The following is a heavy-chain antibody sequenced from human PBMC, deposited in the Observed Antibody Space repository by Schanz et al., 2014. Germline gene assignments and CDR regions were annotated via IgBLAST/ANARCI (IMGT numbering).Heavy chain of an antibody. D-gene: IGHD4-17*01. CDR1: GFTFSNYW. CDR2: TSNDGSFT. J-gene: IGHJ4*02. CDR3: VRDTDYHFDY. V-gene: IGHV3-74*01. Sequence: EVQLVESGGGLVQPGGSLRLSCAASGFTFSNYWMHWVRQAPGKGLVWVSRTSNDGSFTTFADSVKGRFTISRDNAKNTLYLQMNSLRAEDTAVYYCVRDTDYHFDYWGQGTLVTVS.